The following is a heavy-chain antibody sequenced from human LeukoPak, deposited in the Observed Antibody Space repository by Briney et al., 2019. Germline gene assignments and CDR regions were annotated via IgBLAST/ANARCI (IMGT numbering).Heavy chain of an antibody. J-gene: IGHJ4*02. CDR3: ARVSLVRGAPDYYFDY. CDR2: IYYSGST. CDR1: GGSISSYY. D-gene: IGHD3-10*01. Sequence: TSETLSLTCTVSGGSISSYYWSWIRQPPGKGLERIGYIYYSGSTNYNPSLKSRVTISVDTSKNQFSLKLSSVTAADTAVYYCARVSLVRGAPDYYFDYWGQGTLVTVSS. V-gene: IGHV4-59*12.